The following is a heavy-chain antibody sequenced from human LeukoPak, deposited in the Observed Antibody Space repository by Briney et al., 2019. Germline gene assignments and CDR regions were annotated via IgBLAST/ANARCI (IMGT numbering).Heavy chain of an antibody. V-gene: IGHV4-39*01. J-gene: IGHJ4*02. CDR1: GGSISSSSYY. CDR2: IYYSGST. D-gene: IGHD1-26*01. Sequence: SETLSLTCTVSGGSISSSSYYWGWIRQPPGKGLEWIGSIYYSGSTYNNPSLKSRGTISVDTSKNQFSLKLSSVTAADTAVYYCARHGGNYPGDYFDYWGQGTLVTVSS. CDR3: ARHGGNYPGDYFDY.